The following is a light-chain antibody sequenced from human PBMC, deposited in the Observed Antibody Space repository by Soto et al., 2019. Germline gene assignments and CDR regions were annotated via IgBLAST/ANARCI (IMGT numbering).Light chain of an antibody. J-gene: IGLJ3*02. CDR1: SSDVGDYNY. CDR2: DVN. V-gene: IGLV2-11*01. CDR3: CSYAGSYTLWV. Sequence: QSVLTQPRSVSASPGQSVTISCTGTSSDVGDYNYVSWYQEHPGKAPKLMIYDVNKRPSGVPDRFSGSKSGNTASLTISGLQAEDEADYYCCSYAGSYTLWVFGGGTQLTVL.